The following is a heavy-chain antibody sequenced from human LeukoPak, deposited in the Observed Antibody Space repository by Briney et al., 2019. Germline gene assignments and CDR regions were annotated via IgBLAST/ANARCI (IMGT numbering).Heavy chain of an antibody. D-gene: IGHD6-6*01. J-gene: IGHJ4*02. Sequence: SETLSLTCAVYGGSFSGYYWSWIRQPPGKGLEWIGEINHSGSTNYNPSLKSRVTISVDTSKNQFSLKLSSVTAADTAVYYCARVEYSSAPHDCWGQGTLVTVSS. CDR3: ARVEYSSAPHDC. CDR1: GGSFSGYY. V-gene: IGHV4-34*01. CDR2: INHSGST.